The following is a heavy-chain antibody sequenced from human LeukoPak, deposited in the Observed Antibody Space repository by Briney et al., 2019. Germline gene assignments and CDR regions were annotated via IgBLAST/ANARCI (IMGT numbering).Heavy chain of an antibody. V-gene: IGHV1-18*01. Sequence: ASVKVSCKASGYTFTSYGISWVRQAPGQGLEWMGWISAYNGNTNYAQKLQGRVTMTTDTSTSTAYMELSSLRSEDTAVYYCARGPYYDFWSGYYTGMGSGSYYFDYWGQGTLVTVSS. J-gene: IGHJ4*02. CDR1: GYTFTSYG. CDR3: ARGPYYDFWSGYYTGMGSGSYYFDY. CDR2: ISAYNGNT. D-gene: IGHD3-3*01.